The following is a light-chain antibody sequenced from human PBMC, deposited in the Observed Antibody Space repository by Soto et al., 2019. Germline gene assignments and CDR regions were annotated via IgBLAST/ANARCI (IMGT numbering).Light chain of an antibody. J-gene: IGKJ5*01. V-gene: IGKV3-15*01. CDR1: QSINSR. CDR3: QHFNSSPIT. Sequence: TPSLAALSLTIGDNATVPCRASQSINSRLAWYQHKPGQAPKLLISGASSWASGVPARFSGSGSATDFTLTISRLQPEDFAPYYCQHFNSSPITFGQGTRLEI. CDR2: GAS.